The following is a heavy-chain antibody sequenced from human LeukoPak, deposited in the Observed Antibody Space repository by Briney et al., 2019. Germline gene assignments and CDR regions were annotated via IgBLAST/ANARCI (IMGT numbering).Heavy chain of an antibody. J-gene: IGHJ4*02. CDR3: ARDGNYDSSGYLDY. CDR1: GFTFSSYA. V-gene: IGHV3-30-3*01. Sequence: QPGRSLRLSCAASGFTFSSYAMHWVRQAPGKGLEWVAVISYDGSNKYYADSVKGRFTISRDNSKNTLYLQMNSLRAEDTAVYYCARDGNYDSSGYLDYWGQGTLVTVSP. D-gene: IGHD3-22*01. CDR2: ISYDGSNK.